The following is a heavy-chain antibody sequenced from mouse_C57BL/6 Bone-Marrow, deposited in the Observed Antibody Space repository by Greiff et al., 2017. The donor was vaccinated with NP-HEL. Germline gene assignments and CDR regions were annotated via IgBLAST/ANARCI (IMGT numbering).Heavy chain of an antibody. Sequence: QVQLQQPGAELVKPGASVKMSCKASGYTFTSYWITWVKQRPGQGLEWIGDIYPGSGSTNYNEKFKSKATLTVDTSSSTAYMQLSSLTSEDSAVYYCARSTTTVVATDLGYWGQGTTLTVSS. CDR3: ARSTTTVVATDLGY. V-gene: IGHV1-55*01. J-gene: IGHJ2*01. CDR1: GYTFTSYW. CDR2: IYPGSGST. D-gene: IGHD1-1*01.